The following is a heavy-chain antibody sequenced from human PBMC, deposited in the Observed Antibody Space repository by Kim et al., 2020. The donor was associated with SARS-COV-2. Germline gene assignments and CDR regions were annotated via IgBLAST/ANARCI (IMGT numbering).Heavy chain of an antibody. D-gene: IGHD6-13*01. CDR1: GFTVSSNY. CDR2: IYSGGST. Sequence: GGSLRLSCAASGFTVSSNYMSWVRQAPGKGLEWVSVIYSGGSTYYADSVKGRFTISRDNSKNTLYLQMNSLRAEDTAVYYCARDGTPSSSWYGGVYYYYGMDVWGQGTTVTVSS. V-gene: IGHV3-53*01. CDR3: ARDGTPSSSWYGGVYYYYGMDV. J-gene: IGHJ6*02.